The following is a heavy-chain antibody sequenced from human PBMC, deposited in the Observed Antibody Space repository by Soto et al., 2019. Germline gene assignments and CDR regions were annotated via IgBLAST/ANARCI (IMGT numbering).Heavy chain of an antibody. V-gene: IGHV4-59*08. CDR1: GGSIGNSY. CDR3: ARHSSSWPIFDY. J-gene: IGHJ4*02. CDR2: LYYSGSS. D-gene: IGHD6-13*01. Sequence: QVQLQESGPGLVKPSETLSLTCTVSGGSIGNSYWSWIRQSPGKGLEWIGYLYYSGSSNYNPSLKGRVSISVDTSKNQFSLKLSSVTAADTAVYYCARHSSSWPIFDYWGQGTLVIVSS.